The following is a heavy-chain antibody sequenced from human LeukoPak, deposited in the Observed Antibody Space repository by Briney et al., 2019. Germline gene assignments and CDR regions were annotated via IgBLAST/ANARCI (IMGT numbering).Heavy chain of an antibody. CDR1: GFTFSSYA. Sequence: GGSLRLSCAASGFTFSSYAMSWVRQAPGKGREWVSAISGSGGSTYYADSVKGRFTISRDNSKNTLYLQMNSLRAEDTAVYYCAKTPDPIVGATPFDYWGQGTLVTVSS. V-gene: IGHV3-23*01. J-gene: IGHJ4*02. D-gene: IGHD1-26*01. CDR3: AKTPDPIVGATPFDY. CDR2: ISGSGGST.